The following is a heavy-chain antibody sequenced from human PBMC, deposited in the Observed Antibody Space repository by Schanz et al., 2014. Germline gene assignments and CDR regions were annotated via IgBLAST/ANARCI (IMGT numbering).Heavy chain of an antibody. D-gene: IGHD6-19*01. Sequence: QVQLVESGGGLVQPGGSLRLSCAASGFTFRDHYMSWIRPAPGKGLEWVSDISSGSSYANYADSVKGRFTISRDNAKNSLFLQMNRLRAEDTALYYCAIIGVMVAVAGTRADYWGQGTLVTVSS. CDR3: AIIGVMVAVAGTRADY. CDR1: GFTFRDHY. V-gene: IGHV3-11*06. CDR2: ISSGSSYA. J-gene: IGHJ4*02.